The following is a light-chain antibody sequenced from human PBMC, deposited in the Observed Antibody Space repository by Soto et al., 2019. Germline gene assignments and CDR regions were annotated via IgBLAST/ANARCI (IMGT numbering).Light chain of an antibody. CDR3: QQRSNWPRFRT. V-gene: IGKV3-11*01. Sequence: EIVLTQSPATLSLSPGERATLSCRASQSVSSYLAWYQQKPGQAPRLLIYDASNRATGIPARFSGSGSGTDFTLTISSLEPEDFAVYYCQQRSNWPRFRTFGQGTKVEIK. CDR2: DAS. CDR1: QSVSSY. J-gene: IGKJ1*01.